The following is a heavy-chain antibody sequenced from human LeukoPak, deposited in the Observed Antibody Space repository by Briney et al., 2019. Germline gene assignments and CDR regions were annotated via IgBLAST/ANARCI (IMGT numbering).Heavy chain of an antibody. CDR1: GGSISSGDYY. J-gene: IGHJ3*02. CDR2: VYYSGST. V-gene: IGHV4-61*03. CDR3: ARDQGYAFDI. Sequence: SQTLSLTCTVSGGSISSGDYYWSWIRQPPGKRLEWIGDVYYSGSTNYNPSLKSRVTISIGTSKNHFSLKLNSVTAADTAVYYCARDQGYAFDIWGQGTMVTVSS.